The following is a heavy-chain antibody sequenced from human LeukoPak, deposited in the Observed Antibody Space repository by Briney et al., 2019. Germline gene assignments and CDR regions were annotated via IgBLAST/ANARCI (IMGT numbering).Heavy chain of an antibody. CDR1: GFTFSRYW. CDR3: ARDIVVVPAASHFDY. CDR2: IKQDGSEK. D-gene: IGHD2-2*01. J-gene: IGHJ4*02. Sequence: SGGSLRLSCAASGFTFSRYWIRWVRQPAGKGLEWVANIKQDGSEKYYVESVKRRFTISRDNAKHSLYLQMNSLRAEDTAVYYRARDIVVVPAASHFDYWGQGTLVTVSS. V-gene: IGHV3-7*01.